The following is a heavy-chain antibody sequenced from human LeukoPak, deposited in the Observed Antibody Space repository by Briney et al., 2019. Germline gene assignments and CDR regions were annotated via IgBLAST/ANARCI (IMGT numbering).Heavy chain of an antibody. CDR2: IYSGGST. J-gene: IGHJ4*02. CDR1: GFTVSSNY. Sequence: GSLRLSCAASGFTVSSNYMSWVRQAPGKGLEWVSVIYSGGSTYYADSVKGRFTISRDNSKNTQYLQMNSLRAEDTAVYYCASEIDSNYFDYWGQGTLVTVSS. D-gene: IGHD3-22*01. V-gene: IGHV3-66*01. CDR3: ASEIDSNYFDY.